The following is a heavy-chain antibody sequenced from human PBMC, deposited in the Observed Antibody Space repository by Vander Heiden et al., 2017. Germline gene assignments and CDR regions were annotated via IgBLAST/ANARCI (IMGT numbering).Heavy chain of an antibody. D-gene: IGHD6-6*01. V-gene: IGHV1-69*01. Sequence: EVKKPGSSVKVSCKASGGTFSSDAISLVRQSPGQGLEGMGGIIPNFGTANYAKKVKGRVTITADESTSTAYMELSSLRSEDTAVYYCARGIAARGQYYYYYYGMDVWGQGTTVTVSS. J-gene: IGHJ6*02. CDR2: IIPNFGTA. CDR3: ARGIAARGQYYYYYYGMDV. CDR1: GGTFSSDA.